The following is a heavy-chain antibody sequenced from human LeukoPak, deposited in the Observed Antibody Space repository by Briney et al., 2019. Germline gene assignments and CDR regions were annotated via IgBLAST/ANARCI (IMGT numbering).Heavy chain of an antibody. Sequence: PGGSLRLSCAASGFDFSSFAMTWVRQAPGKGLEWVSPIAAGHYSTYNTDSVRGRFTISRDNSKDTLYLQMNSLRADDTAVYYCTKDPNGDYVGAFDPWGQGTLVTVSS. J-gene: IGHJ5*02. CDR3: TKDPNGDYVGAFDP. D-gene: IGHD4-17*01. CDR1: GFDFSSFA. CDR2: IAAGHYST. V-gene: IGHV3-23*01.